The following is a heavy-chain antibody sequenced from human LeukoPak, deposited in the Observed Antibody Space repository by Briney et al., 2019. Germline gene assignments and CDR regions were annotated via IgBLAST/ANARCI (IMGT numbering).Heavy chain of an antibody. J-gene: IGHJ4*02. V-gene: IGHV1-69*05. D-gene: IGHD2-21*01. Sequence: SVKVSCKASGGTFSSYAISWVRQAPGQGLEWMGRTIPIFGRTNYAQKFQGRVTITTDESTSTAYMELSSLRSEDTAVYYCARAPLQLVTHNYFDYWGQGTLVTVSS. CDR2: TIPIFGRT. CDR1: GGTFSSYA. CDR3: ARAPLQLVTHNYFDY.